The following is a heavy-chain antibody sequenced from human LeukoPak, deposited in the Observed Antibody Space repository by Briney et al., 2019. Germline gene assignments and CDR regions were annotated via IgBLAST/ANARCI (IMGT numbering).Heavy chain of an antibody. V-gene: IGHV1-18*01. J-gene: IGHJ4*02. CDR1: GYTFTGYG. CDR2: IAAYNGLT. D-gene: IGHD3-16*02. Sequence: GASVKVSCKASGYTFTGYGIAWVRQAPGEGLELVGWIAAYNGLTNYAQNLQDRLTLTRDTSTTTAFVELRNLTSDDTAIYFCARSYGLEADYWGRGTLVTVSS. CDR3: ARSYGLEADY.